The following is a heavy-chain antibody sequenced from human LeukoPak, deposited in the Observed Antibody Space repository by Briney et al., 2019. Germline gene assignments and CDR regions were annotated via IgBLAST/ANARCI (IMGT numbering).Heavy chain of an antibody. J-gene: IGHJ4*02. CDR2: IRSIGYGGTT. CDR1: GFTFGDHA. Sequence: PGRSLRLSCSASGFTFGDHAMSWVRQAPGKGLEWVGFIRSIGYGGTTEYAASAEGRFSLSRDDSKSFVYLQMSSLKAEDTAVYYCARVRSGNDFDYWGQGTLVTVSS. D-gene: IGHD3-10*01. CDR3: ARVRSGNDFDY. V-gene: IGHV3-49*04.